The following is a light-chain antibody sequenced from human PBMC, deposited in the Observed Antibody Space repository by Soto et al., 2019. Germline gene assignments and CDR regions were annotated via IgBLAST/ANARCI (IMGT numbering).Light chain of an antibody. Sequence: QSALTQPASVSGSPGQSITISCTGTSSDVGGYKYVSWYQQHPGKAPKLMIYEVSNRPSGVSNRFSGSKSGNSASLTISGLQAEDEADYYCSSYRSSHFGNGTKVTVL. CDR3: SSYRSSH. CDR1: SSDVGGYKY. J-gene: IGLJ1*01. CDR2: EVS. V-gene: IGLV2-14*01.